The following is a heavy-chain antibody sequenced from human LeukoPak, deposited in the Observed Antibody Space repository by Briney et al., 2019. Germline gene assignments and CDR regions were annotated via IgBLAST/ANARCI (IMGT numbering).Heavy chain of an antibody. J-gene: IGHJ3*02. D-gene: IGHD2-2*01. V-gene: IGHV4-31*03. Sequence: TLSLTCTVSGGSISSGGYYWSWIRQHPGKGLEWIGYIYYSGSTYYNPSLKSRVTISVDTSKNQFSLKLSSVTAADTAVYYCARDCGDQLLCPGPDAFDIWGQGTMVTVSS. CDR2: IYYSGST. CDR1: GGSISSGGYY. CDR3: ARDCGDQLLCPGPDAFDI.